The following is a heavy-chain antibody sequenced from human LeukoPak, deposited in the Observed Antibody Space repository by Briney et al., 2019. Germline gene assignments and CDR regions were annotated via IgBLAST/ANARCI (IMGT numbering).Heavy chain of an antibody. V-gene: IGHV4-30-4*07. CDR1: GGSISSGGYS. CDR2: IYYSGST. J-gene: IGHJ5*02. Sequence: PSETLSLTCAVSGGSISSGGYSWSWIRQPPGKGLEWIGYIYYSGSTYYNPSLKSRVTISVDTSKNQFSLKLSSVTAADTAVYYCARGPLGGYSSSWYVWFDPWGQGTLVTVSS. CDR3: ARGPLGGYSSSWYVWFDP. D-gene: IGHD6-13*01.